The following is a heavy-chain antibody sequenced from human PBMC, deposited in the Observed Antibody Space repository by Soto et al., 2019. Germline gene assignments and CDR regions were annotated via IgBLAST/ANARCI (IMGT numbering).Heavy chain of an antibody. V-gene: IGHV4-31*03. J-gene: IGHJ4*02. Sequence: QVQLQESGPGLVKPSQTLSLTCTVSGGSISSGGYYWSWIRQHPGKGLEWIGYIYYSGSTYYNPSLKSRVTISVDTSKNQFSLKLSSVTAAHTAVYYCARSLAATKTLRDYFDYWGQGTLVTVSS. CDR1: GGSISSGGYY. CDR2: IYYSGST. CDR3: ARSLAATKTLRDYFDY. D-gene: IGHD2-15*01.